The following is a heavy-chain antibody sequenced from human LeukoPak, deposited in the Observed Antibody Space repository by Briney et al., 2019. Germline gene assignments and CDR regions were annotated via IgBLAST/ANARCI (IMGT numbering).Heavy chain of an antibody. D-gene: IGHD3-10*01. CDR2: IYYSGGT. CDR3: ARGSGSPQRFDY. J-gene: IGHJ4*02. CDR1: GGSISSYY. Sequence: SETLSLTCTVSGGSISSYYWSWIRQPPGKGLEWIGYIYYSGGTNYKPSLKSRVTISVDTSKNQFSLKLSSVTAADTAVYYCARGSGSPQRFDYWGQGTLVTVSS. V-gene: IGHV4-59*01.